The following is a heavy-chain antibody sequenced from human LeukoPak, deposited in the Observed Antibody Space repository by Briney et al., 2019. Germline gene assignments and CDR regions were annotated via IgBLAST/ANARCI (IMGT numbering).Heavy chain of an antibody. CDR2: IHYSGST. J-gene: IGHJ4*02. V-gene: IGHV4-59*08. D-gene: IGHD5-12*01. CDR3: ARLEYTGYDHKFDS. Sequence: SETLSLTCPVSGGSISSYYWNWIRQPPGKGLEWIGYIHYSGSTNYNPPLKSRVTISLDTSKKHFSLKLSSVTAADAAVYYCARLEYTGYDHKFDSWGQGTLVTVSS. CDR1: GGSISSYY.